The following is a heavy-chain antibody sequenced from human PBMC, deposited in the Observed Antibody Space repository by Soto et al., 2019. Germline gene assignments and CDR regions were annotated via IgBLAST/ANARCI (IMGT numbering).Heavy chain of an antibody. CDR3: ARVGQPPSDY. D-gene: IGHD2-2*01. CDR2: IIHTGST. J-gene: IGHJ4*02. Sequence: SETLSLTCAVSGGSFSGYYWSWIRQPPGKGLEWIGEIIHTGSTNYNPSLKSRITISVDTSKKQFSLKLSSVTAADTAVYYCARVGQPPSDYWGQGTLVTVSS. V-gene: IGHV4-34*12. CDR1: GGSFSGYY.